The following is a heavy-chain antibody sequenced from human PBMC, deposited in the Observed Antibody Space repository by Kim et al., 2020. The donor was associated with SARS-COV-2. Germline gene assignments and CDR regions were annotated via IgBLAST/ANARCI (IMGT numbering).Heavy chain of an antibody. CDR2: IKQDGSAK. V-gene: IGHV3-7*04. Sequence: GGSLRLSCAGSGFTFSSVWMSWVRQAPGKGLEWVANIKQDGSAKNYVDSVKGRFSISRDNAKKAVYLHMNSLRVEDTAVYYCARGGYSTFDFWGQGTLVT. CDR1: GFTFSSVW. D-gene: IGHD6-13*01. J-gene: IGHJ4*02. CDR3: ARGGYSTFDF.